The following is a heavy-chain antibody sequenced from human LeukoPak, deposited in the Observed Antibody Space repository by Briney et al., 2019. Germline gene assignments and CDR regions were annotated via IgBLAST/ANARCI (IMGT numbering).Heavy chain of an antibody. D-gene: IGHD2-2*01. CDR3: ARDRGDCSSTSCFYFDY. CDR1: GYTFTSYY. J-gene: IGHJ4*02. CDR2: INPSGGST. V-gene: IGHV1-46*01. Sequence: ASVKVSCKASGYTFTSYYMHWVRQAPGQGLEWMGIINPSGGSTNYAQKFQGRVTMTRDTSTSTVYMELSSLRSEDTAVYYCARDRGDCSSTSCFYFDYWDQGTLVTVSS.